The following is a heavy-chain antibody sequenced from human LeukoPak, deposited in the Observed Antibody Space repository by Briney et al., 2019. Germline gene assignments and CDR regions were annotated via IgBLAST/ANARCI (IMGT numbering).Heavy chain of an antibody. J-gene: IGHJ4*02. CDR2: IYSGGST. V-gene: IGHV3-66*01. CDR3: AKDLSRSYTFDY. Sequence: PGGSLRLSCAASGFTVGNNYMAWVRQVPGKGLEWVSFIYSGGSTYYADSVKGRFSISRDSSKNTMYLQMNSLRVEDTAVYYCAKDLSRSYTFDYWGQGTLVTVSS. D-gene: IGHD1-26*01. CDR1: GFTVGNNY.